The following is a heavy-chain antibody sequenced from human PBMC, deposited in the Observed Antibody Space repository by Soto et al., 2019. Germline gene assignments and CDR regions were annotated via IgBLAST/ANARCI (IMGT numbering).Heavy chain of an antibody. Sequence: QVQLVQSGAEVKKPGSSVKVSCKASGGTFSSYAISWVRQAPGQGLEWMGGIIPIFGTANYAQKFQVRVTITAEESTSTAYVELCSLRSDDTAVYYCARHVPAAGYYYGMDVWGQGTTVTVSS. D-gene: IGHD2-2*01. V-gene: IGHV1-69*12. CDR1: GGTFSSYA. J-gene: IGHJ6*02. CDR2: IIPIFGTA. CDR3: ARHVPAAGYYYGMDV.